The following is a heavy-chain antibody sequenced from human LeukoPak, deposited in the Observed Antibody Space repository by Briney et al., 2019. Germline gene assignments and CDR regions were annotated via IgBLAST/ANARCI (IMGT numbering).Heavy chain of an antibody. CDR3: ARGALLGILEFSNFDY. CDR2: IIPVFGTA. V-gene: IGHV1-69*05. D-gene: IGHD2-15*01. Sequence: SVKVSRKASGGSFRSYGVSWVRQAPGQGLDWVGRIIPVFGTAAYAQKFQGRVTITTDESTSTAYMELSSLRSEDTAVYYCARGALLGILEFSNFDYWGQGTLVTVSS. CDR1: GGSFRSYG. J-gene: IGHJ4*02.